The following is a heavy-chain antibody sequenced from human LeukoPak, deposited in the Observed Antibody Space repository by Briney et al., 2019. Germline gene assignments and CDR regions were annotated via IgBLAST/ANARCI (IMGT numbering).Heavy chain of an antibody. Sequence: GGSPRLSCEASGFTFRSYAMTWVRQAPGKGLEWVSAISGSGAKTYYADSVKGRFTISRDNSRNTLYLQMNSLRVEDTAVYYCAKVGAAATPFYYYGMDVWGQGTTVTVSS. CDR2: ISGSGAKT. J-gene: IGHJ6*02. CDR1: GFTFRSYA. V-gene: IGHV3-23*01. CDR3: AKVGAAATPFYYYGMDV. D-gene: IGHD6-25*01.